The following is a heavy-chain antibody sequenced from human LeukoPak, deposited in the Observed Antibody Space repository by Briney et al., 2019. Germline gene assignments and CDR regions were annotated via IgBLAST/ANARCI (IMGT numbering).Heavy chain of an antibody. D-gene: IGHD6-6*01. CDR3: ARALRIAARRFRSYAFDI. V-gene: IGHV1-8*01. Sequence: ASVKVSCKASRYTFTSYDINWVRQATGQGLEWMGWMNPNSGNTGYAQKFQGRVTITRNTSISTAYMELSSLRSEDMAVYYCARALRIAARRFRSYAFDIWGQGTMVTVSS. CDR1: RYTFTSYD. CDR2: MNPNSGNT. J-gene: IGHJ3*02.